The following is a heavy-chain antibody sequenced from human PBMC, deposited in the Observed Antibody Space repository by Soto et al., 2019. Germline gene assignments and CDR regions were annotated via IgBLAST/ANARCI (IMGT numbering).Heavy chain of an antibody. Sequence: PSETLSLTCTVSGGSISGGDYYWSWIRQPPGKGLEWIGYIYYSGSTYYNPSLKSRVTISVDTSKNQFSLKLSSVTAADTAVYYCARVPPIRTGYYYGMDVWGQGTTVTVSS. CDR2: IYYSGST. J-gene: IGHJ6*02. V-gene: IGHV4-30-4*01. D-gene: IGHD2-2*01. CDR1: GGSISGGDYY. CDR3: ARVPPIRTGYYYGMDV.